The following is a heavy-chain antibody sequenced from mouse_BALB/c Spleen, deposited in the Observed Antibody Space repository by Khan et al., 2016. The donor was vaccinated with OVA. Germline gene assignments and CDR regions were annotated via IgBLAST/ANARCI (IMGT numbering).Heavy chain of an antibody. CDR3: KRRGRNGRGAI. CDR1: GYTFTTYW. D-gene: IGHD3-1*01. J-gene: IGHJ3*01. V-gene: IGHV1-7*01. CDR2: INPSTDYS. Sequence: QVQLKQSGAELAKPGASVKMSCTASGYTFTTYWIHWVKQRPGQGLEWIGYINPSTDYSEYNQKFKDKVTLTKEKSSSEAYMQGISLKYEDTEVYYCKRRGRNGRGAIWGKGTLGNGSA.